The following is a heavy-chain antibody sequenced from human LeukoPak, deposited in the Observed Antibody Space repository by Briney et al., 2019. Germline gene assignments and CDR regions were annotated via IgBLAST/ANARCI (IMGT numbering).Heavy chain of an antibody. J-gene: IGHJ5*02. CDR1: GFTFSSYE. Sequence: GGSLRLSCAASGFTFSSYEMNWVRQAPGKGLEWVSYISSSGSTIYYADSVKGRFTISRDNAKSSLYLQMNSLRAEDTAVYYCARVREGIAAAGRGFDPWGQGTLVTVSS. CDR2: ISSSGSTI. CDR3: ARVREGIAAAGRGFDP. D-gene: IGHD6-13*01. V-gene: IGHV3-48*03.